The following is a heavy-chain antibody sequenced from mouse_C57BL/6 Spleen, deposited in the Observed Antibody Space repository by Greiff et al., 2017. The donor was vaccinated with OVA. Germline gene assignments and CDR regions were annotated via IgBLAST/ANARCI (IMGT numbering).Heavy chain of an antibody. CDR3: ARIYYGSLYAMDY. D-gene: IGHD2-1*01. CDR2: ILPGSGST. CDR1: GYTFTGYW. J-gene: IGHJ4*01. Sequence: VQLQQSGAELMKPGASVKLSCKATGYTFTGYWIEWVKQRPGHGLEWIGEILPGSGSTNYNAKFKGKATFTADTSSNTAYMQLSSLTTEDSAIYYCARIYYGSLYAMDYWGQGTSVTVSS. V-gene: IGHV1-9*01.